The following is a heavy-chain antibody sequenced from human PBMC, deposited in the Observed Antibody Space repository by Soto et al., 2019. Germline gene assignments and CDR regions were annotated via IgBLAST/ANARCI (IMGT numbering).Heavy chain of an antibody. V-gene: IGHV4-39*02. CDR3: ARERGYCSGGSCPVDY. Sequence: QLQLQEPGPGLVKPSETLSLTCTVSGGSISSSSYYWGWIRQPPGKGLEWIGSIYYSGSTYYNPSLESRVTISVDTSKNQFSLKLGSVTAADTAVYYCARERGYCSGGSCPVDYWGQGTLVTVSS. D-gene: IGHD2-15*01. J-gene: IGHJ4*02. CDR1: GGSISSSSYY. CDR2: IYYSGST.